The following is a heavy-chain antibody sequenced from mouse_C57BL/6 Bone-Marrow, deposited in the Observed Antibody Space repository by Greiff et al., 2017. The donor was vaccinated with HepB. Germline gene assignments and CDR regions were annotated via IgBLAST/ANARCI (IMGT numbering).Heavy chain of an antibody. V-gene: IGHV1-64*01. Sequence: QVQLQQPGAELVKPGASVKLSCKASGYTFTSYWMHWVKQRPGQGLEWIGMIHPNSGSTNYNEKFKSKATLTVDKSSSTAYMELSSLTSEDSAVYYCARTRYWYFDVWGTGTTVTVSS. CDR1: GYTFTSYW. CDR2: IHPNSGST. J-gene: IGHJ1*03. CDR3: ARTRYWYFDV.